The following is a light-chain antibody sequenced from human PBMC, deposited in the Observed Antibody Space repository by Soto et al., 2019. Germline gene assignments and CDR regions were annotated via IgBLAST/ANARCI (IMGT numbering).Light chain of an antibody. J-gene: IGLJ2*01. CDR3: QSYDTFLSAVV. CDR1: SSDVGGYIY. Sequence: QSALTQPPSASGSSGQSVTISCTGTSSDVGGYIYVSWYQQHPGKAPKLIIYEVSKRPSGVPDRFSGSKSGNTASLTVSGLQAEDEADYYCQSYDTFLSAVVFGGGTKLTVL. CDR2: EVS. V-gene: IGLV2-8*01.